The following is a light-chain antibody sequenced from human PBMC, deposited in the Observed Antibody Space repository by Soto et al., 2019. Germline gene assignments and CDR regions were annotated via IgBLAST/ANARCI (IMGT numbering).Light chain of an antibody. J-gene: IGKJ5*01. Sequence: DVVMTQSPLSLPVTLGQAASISCRSSQSLLYSNGNTYLSWFHQRPGQSPRRLIYKVSNRDSGVPDRFSGSGSVTDFTLKISRVEAEDVGVYYCMQGTHWPITFGQGTRREIK. CDR2: KVS. V-gene: IGKV2-30*01. CDR1: QSLLYSNGNTY. CDR3: MQGTHWPIT.